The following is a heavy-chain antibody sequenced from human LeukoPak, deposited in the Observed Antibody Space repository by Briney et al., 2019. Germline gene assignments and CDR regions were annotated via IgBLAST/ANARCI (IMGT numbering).Heavy chain of an antibody. CDR1: GYTFTSYG. CDR2: ISAYNGNT. V-gene: IGHV1-18*01. J-gene: IGHJ4*02. Sequence: HAASVKVSCKASGYTFTSYGISWVRQAPGQGLEWMGWISAYNGNTNYAQKLQGRVTMTTDTSTSTAYMELRSLRSDDTAVYYCARGFPATFGYDFWSGYYPLFDYWGQGTLVTVSS. D-gene: IGHD3-3*01. CDR3: ARGFPATFGYDFWSGYYPLFDY.